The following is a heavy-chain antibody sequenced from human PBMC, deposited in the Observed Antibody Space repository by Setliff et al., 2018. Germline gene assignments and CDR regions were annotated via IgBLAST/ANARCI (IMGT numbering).Heavy chain of an antibody. D-gene: IGHD1-26*01. J-gene: IGHJ4*02. CDR1: GNSFTVFY. CDR2: ISPHSGDT. Sequence: ASVKVSCKSSGNSFTVFYLHWVRQAPGQGLEWMGWISPHSGDTHYAQKFQSRVRMTRDTSTYAAYLELSDLTSDDTAMYYCARSGSFGMRYWFDYWAREPWSPSPQ. CDR3: ARSGSFGMRYWFDY. V-gene: IGHV1-2*02.